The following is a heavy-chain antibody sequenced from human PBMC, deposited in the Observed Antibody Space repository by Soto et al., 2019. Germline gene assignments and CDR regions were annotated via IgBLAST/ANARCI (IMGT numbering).Heavy chain of an antibody. CDR3: AREVGGGRQYYLDP. D-gene: IGHD3-16*01. V-gene: IGHV1-2*02. CDR2: TNPSNGGT. CDR1: VYAFTCYY. J-gene: IGHJ5*02. Sequence: VKVSCNASVYAFTCYYIHMERQAPGQGLEWMGWTNPSNGGTNYAQKFQGRVTMTRDTSLSIGYMELTTLRSDDTAVFYCAREVGGGRQYYLDPWGLGTLVTVSS.